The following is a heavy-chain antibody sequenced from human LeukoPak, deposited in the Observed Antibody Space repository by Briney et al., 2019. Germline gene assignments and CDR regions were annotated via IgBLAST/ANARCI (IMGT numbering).Heavy chain of an antibody. CDR3: ARDTCSSTSCFQRSNWFDP. D-gene: IGHD2-2*01. Sequence: ASVKVSCKASGYTFTSYGISWVRQAPGQGLEWMGWISAYNGNTNYAQKLQGRVTMTTDTSTSTAYMELRSLRSDDTAVYYCARDTCSSTSCFQRSNWFDPWGQGTLVTVSP. CDR2: ISAYNGNT. J-gene: IGHJ5*02. V-gene: IGHV1-18*04. CDR1: GYTFTSYG.